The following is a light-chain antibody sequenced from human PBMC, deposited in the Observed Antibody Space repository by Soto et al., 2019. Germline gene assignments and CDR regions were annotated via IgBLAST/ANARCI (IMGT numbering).Light chain of an antibody. J-gene: IGKJ1*01. Sequence: EIVLTQSPGTLSLSPGERATLSCRASQSVDSSFVAWFQQKPGQAPRLLIYGTSRRATGIPDRFSGSGSGTDFSLTINRLEPEDFAMYFCQQYGSSPWTFGQGTKVEIK. CDR1: QSVDSSF. V-gene: IGKV3-20*01. CDR3: QQYGSSPWT. CDR2: GTS.